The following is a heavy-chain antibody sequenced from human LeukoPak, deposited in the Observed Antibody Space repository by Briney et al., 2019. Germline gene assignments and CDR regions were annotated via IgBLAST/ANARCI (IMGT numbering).Heavy chain of an antibody. CDR3: AIRYCSSTSCPFDP. Sequence: GGSLRLSCAASGFTFSSYWMHWVRQAPGKGLVWVLRINSDGSSTSYADSVKGRFTISRDNAKNTLYLQMNSLRAEDTAVYYCAIRYCSSTSCPFDPWGQGTLVTVSS. CDR2: INSDGSST. V-gene: IGHV3-74*01. J-gene: IGHJ5*02. CDR1: GFTFSSYW. D-gene: IGHD2-2*01.